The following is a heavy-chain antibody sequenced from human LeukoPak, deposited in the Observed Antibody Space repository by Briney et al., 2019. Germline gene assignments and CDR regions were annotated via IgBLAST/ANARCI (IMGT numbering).Heavy chain of an antibody. Sequence: SETLSLTCTVSGGSISSYYWSWIRQPAGKGLEWIGHIYTSGSTNYNPSLKSRVTMSVDTSKNQFSLKLSSVTAADTAVYYCARDLLQYDSSGYFDYWGQGTLVTVSS. V-gene: IGHV4-4*07. D-gene: IGHD3-22*01. CDR2: IYTSGST. CDR1: GGSISSYY. J-gene: IGHJ4*02. CDR3: ARDLLQYDSSGYFDY.